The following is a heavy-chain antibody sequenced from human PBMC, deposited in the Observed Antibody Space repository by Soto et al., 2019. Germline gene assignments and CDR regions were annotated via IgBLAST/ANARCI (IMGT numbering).Heavy chain of an antibody. J-gene: IGHJ4*02. CDR3: ARVLGYSNYDY. CDR2: IYYSGST. CDR1: GGSISSYY. V-gene: IGHV4-59*01. Sequence: SETLSLTCSVSGGSISSYYWSWIRQPPGKGLEWIGYIYYSGSTNYNPSLKSRVTISVDTSKNQFSLKLSSVTAADTAVYYCARVLGYSNYDYWGQGTLVTVSS. D-gene: IGHD4-4*01.